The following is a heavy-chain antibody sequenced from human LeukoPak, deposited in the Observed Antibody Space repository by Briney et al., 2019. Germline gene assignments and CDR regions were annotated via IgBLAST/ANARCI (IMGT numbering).Heavy chain of an antibody. CDR1: GGSISSYY. J-gene: IGHJ6*03. Sequence: PSETLSLTCTVPGGSISSYYWSWIRQPAGKGLEWIGRIYTSGSTNYNPSLKSRVTMSVDTSKNQFSLKLSSVTAADTAVYYCARDPWFSPYYCYMDVWGKGTTVTVSS. V-gene: IGHV4-4*07. CDR2: IYTSGST. D-gene: IGHD3-22*01. CDR3: ARDPWFSPYYCYMDV.